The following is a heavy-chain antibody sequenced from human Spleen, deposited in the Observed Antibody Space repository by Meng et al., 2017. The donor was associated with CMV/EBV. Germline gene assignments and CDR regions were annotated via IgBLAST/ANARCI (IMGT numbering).Heavy chain of an antibody. Sequence: SETLSLTCSVSGGSISSNDYYWAWIRQSPGKGLEWIGSIYYGRSPYYNPSLKSRATISVDTSKTQFSLKLRSVTAADTAVYYCARILPAARPDVWGQGTTVTVSS. V-gene: IGHV4-39*07. J-gene: IGHJ6*02. CDR2: IYYGRSP. CDR1: GGSISSNDYY. CDR3: ARILPAARPDV. D-gene: IGHD2-2*01.